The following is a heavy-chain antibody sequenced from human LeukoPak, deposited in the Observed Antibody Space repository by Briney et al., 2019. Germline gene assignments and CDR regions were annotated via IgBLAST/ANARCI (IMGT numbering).Heavy chain of an antibody. D-gene: IGHD3-22*01. CDR1: GFTFDDYA. CDR2: ISWNSGSI. V-gene: IGHV3-9*01. CDR3: AKGNAPGYYDSSGYYYDWYFDL. Sequence: AGRSLRLSCAASGFTFDDYAMHWVRQAPGKGLEWVSGISWNSGSIGYADSVKGRFTISRDNAKNSLYLQMNSLRAEDTALYYCAKGNAPGYYDSSGYYYDWYFDLWGRGTLVTVSS. J-gene: IGHJ2*01.